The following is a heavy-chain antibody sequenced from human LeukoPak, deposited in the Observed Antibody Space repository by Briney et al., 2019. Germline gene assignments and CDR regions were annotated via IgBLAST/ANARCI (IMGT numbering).Heavy chain of an antibody. Sequence: GRSLRLSCAASGFTFSSYAMHWVRQAQGKGLEWVAVISYDGSNKYYADSVKGRFTISRDNSKNTLYLQMNSLRAEDTAVYYCARDHYGSGVARRFDYWGQGTLVTVSS. D-gene: IGHD3-10*01. V-gene: IGHV3-30-3*01. CDR1: GFTFSSYA. CDR3: ARDHYGSGVARRFDY. CDR2: ISYDGSNK. J-gene: IGHJ4*02.